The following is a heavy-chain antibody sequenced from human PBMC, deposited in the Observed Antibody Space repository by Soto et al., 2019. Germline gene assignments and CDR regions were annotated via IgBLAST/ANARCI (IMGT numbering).Heavy chain of an antibody. J-gene: IGHJ4*02. Sequence: QVQLVQSGAEVKMPGASVKVSCKASGYTFTRYAIHWVRQAPGQRLEWMGWINAGTGYTRYSQNFQGRVAITRDTSANTAYMELSSLTSEDTTVYYCARESGNRGTYDYWGQGALVTVSS. D-gene: IGHD3-10*01. V-gene: IGHV1-3*01. CDR2: INAGTGYT. CDR3: ARESGNRGTYDY. CDR1: GYTFTRYA.